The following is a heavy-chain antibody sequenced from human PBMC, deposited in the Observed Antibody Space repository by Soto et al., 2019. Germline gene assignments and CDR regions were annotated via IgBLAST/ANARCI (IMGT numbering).Heavy chain of an antibody. D-gene: IGHD3-10*01. CDR1: GGSMSSPNW. CDR2: IHHSGAT. J-gene: IGHJ4*02. V-gene: IGHV4-4*02. Sequence: QVRLQESGPGLVKPSGTLSLTCLVSGGSMSSPNWWTWVRQAPVKGLEWIAEIHHSGATNYSPSLKSRAVISIDKSNNQFSLQLISVTAADTAVYYCATGSPYYYGSGGMWDSWGRGALVTVSS. CDR3: ATGSPYYYGSGGMWDS.